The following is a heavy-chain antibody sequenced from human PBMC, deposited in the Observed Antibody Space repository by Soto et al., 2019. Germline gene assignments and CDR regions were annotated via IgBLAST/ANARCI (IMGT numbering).Heavy chain of an antibody. CDR1: GGSISSSSYY. D-gene: IGHD3-22*01. CDR3: ARHLYYYDSSGYYPDY. Sequence: SETLSLTCTVSGGSISSSSYYWGWIRQPPGKGLEWIGSIYYSGSTYYNPSLKSRVTIAVDTSKNQFSLKLSSVTAADTAVYYCARHLYYYDSSGYYPDYWGQGTLVTVSS. CDR2: IYYSGST. V-gene: IGHV4-39*01. J-gene: IGHJ4*02.